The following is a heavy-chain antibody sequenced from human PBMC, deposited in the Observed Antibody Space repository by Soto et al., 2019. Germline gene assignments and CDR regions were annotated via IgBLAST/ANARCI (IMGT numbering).Heavy chain of an antibody. CDR3: AKDQGYCSSTSCYENWFVP. V-gene: IGHV3-23*01. Sequence: GGSLRLSCAASGFTFSSYAMSWVRQAPGKGLEWVSAISGSGGSTYYADSVKGRFTISRDNSKNTLYLQMNSLRAEDTAVYYCAKDQGYCSSTSCYENWFVPWGQGTLVTVSS. D-gene: IGHD2-2*01. J-gene: IGHJ5*02. CDR1: GFTFSSYA. CDR2: ISGSGGST.